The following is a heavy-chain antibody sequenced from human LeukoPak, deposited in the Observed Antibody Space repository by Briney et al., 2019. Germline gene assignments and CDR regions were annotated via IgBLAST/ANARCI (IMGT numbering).Heavy chain of an antibody. V-gene: IGHV3-23*01. J-gene: IGHJ4*02. D-gene: IGHD6-13*01. CDR1: GFSFNMYA. CDR2: INDRGITT. Sequence: GGSLRLSCAASGFSFNMYAMSWVRQAPGKGLEWVSAINDRGITTYYVDSVKGRFTISRDNAKNSLYLQMNSLRAEDTAVYYCARAAAAVGDYFDYWGQGTLVTVSS. CDR3: ARAAAAVGDYFDY.